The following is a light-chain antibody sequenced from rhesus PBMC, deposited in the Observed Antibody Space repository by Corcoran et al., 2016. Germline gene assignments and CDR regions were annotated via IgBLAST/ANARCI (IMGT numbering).Light chain of an antibody. CDR3: LQYNSDPYS. CDR2: AAS. CDR1: QGISTY. V-gene: IGKV1-43*02. Sequence: DIQMTQSPSSLSASVGDRVTITCRASQGISTYLNWYQKKPGKAPKRLMYAASSLESGVQSRFRGSGSGTDFTLTISSLQPEDFATYYCLQYNSDPYSFGQGTKVEIK. J-gene: IGKJ2*01.